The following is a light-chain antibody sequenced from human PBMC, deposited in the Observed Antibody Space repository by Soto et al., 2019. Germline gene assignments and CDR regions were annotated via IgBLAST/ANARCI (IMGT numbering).Light chain of an antibody. CDR2: EVS. CDR1: RSLLHSNGRTY. J-gene: IGKJ2*01. CDR3: MQSVDYLT. V-gene: IGKV2D-29*01. Sequence: DIVMTQTPLSLSVTPGQSASISCKSSRSLLHSNGRTYLAWYVQKSGQTPQRLIHEVSVPFTGVPDSCSRSGSGTDFTLKISRVATEDAGIFYCMQSVDYLTLSQGTKLEIK.